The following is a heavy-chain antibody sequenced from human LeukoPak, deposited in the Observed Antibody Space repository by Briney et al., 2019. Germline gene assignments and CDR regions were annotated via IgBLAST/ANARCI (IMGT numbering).Heavy chain of an antibody. CDR1: GGSISSGDYY. D-gene: IGHD3-9*01. J-gene: IGHJ6*02. Sequence: PSETLSLTCTVSGGSISSGDYYWSWIRQPPGKGLEWIGYIYYSGSTYYNPSLKSRVTISVDTSKNQFSLKLSSVTAADTAVYYCARGTRYYDILTGYYTSGYYYYGMDVWGQGTTVTVSS. CDR2: IYYSGST. CDR3: ARGTRYYDILTGYYTSGYYYYGMDV. V-gene: IGHV4-30-4*01.